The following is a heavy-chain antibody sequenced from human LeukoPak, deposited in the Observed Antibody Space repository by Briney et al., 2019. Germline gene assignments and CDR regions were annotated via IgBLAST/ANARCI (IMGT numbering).Heavy chain of an antibody. J-gene: IGHJ4*02. CDR2: ISAYNGNT. D-gene: IGHD3-9*01. Sequence: ASVKVSCKASGGTFSSYGISWVRQAPGQGLEWMGWISAYNGNTNYAQKLQGRVTMTTDTSTSTAYMELRSLRSDDTAVYYCARDFPGNFDWLTAGDYWGQGTLVTVSS. V-gene: IGHV1-18*01. CDR3: ARDFPGNFDWLTAGDY. CDR1: GGTFSSYG.